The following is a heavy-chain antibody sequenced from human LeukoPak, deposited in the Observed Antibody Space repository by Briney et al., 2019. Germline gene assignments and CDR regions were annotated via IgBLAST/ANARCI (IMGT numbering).Heavy chain of an antibody. V-gene: IGHV4-39*01. Sequence: PSETLSLTCTVPGGSISSSSYYWGWIRQPPGKGLEWIGSIYYSGSTYYNPSLKSRVTISVDTSKNQFSLKLSSVTAADTAVYYCARRATMVRGVSNFDYWGQGTLVTVSS. CDR1: GGSISSSSYY. CDR3: ARRATMVRGVSNFDY. CDR2: IYYSGST. J-gene: IGHJ4*02. D-gene: IGHD3-10*01.